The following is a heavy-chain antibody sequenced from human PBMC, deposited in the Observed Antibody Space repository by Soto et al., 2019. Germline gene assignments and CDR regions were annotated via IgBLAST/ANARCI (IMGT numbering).Heavy chain of an antibody. CDR3: ASHPSKKPRRAGSWTAFDI. V-gene: IGHV4-34*01. J-gene: IGHJ3*02. CDR2: INHSGST. Sequence: SETLSLTCAVYGGSFSGYYWTWIRQPPGKGPEWIGEINHSGSTNYNPSLKSRVTISVDTSKNQFSLKLTSVTAADTAVYYCASHPSKKPRRAGSWTAFDIWGQGTMVTVSS. D-gene: IGHD6-13*01. CDR1: GGSFSGYY.